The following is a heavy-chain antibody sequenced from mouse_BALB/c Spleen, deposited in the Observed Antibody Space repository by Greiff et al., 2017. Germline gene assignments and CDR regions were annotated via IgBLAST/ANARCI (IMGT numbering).Heavy chain of an antibody. Sequence: EVMLVESGGGLVQPGGSLKLSCAASGFTFSSYGMSWVRQTPDKRLELVATINSNGGSTYYPDSVKGRFTISRDNAKNTLYLQMSSLKSEDTAMYYCAREPRRYFDDWGQGTTLTVSS. V-gene: IGHV5-6-3*01. CDR2: INSNGGST. CDR3: AREPRRYFDD. CDR1: GFTFSSYG. D-gene: IGHD2-12*01. J-gene: IGHJ2*01.